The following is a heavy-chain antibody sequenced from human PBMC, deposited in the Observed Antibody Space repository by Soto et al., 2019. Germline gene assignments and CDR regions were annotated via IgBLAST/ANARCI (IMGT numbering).Heavy chain of an antibody. Sequence: SETLSLTCAVSGGSISSGGYSWSWIRQPPGKGLEWIGYIYHSGSTYYNPSLKSRVTISVDRSKNQLSLKLSSVTAADTAVYYCTIGAGWTTDYWGQGTLVTVSS. D-gene: IGHD6-19*01. V-gene: IGHV4-30-2*02. CDR3: TIGAGWTTDY. J-gene: IGHJ4*02. CDR1: GGSISSGGYS. CDR2: IYHSGST.